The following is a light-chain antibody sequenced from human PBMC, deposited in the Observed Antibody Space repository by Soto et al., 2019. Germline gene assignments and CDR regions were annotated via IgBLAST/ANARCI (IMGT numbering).Light chain of an antibody. CDR2: SNN. J-gene: IGLJ3*02. Sequence: QSVLTQPPSASGTPGQRVTISCSGSSSNIGSNVVNWYQQLPGTAPKLLIYSNNQRPSGVPDRFSGSKSGTSASLAIGGLHSEDEADYYCAAWDDSLNGPWVFGGGTKLTVL. CDR1: SSNIGSNV. V-gene: IGLV1-44*01. CDR3: AAWDDSLNGPWV.